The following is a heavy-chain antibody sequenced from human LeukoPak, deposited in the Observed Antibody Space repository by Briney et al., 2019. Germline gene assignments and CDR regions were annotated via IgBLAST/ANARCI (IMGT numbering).Heavy chain of an antibody. Sequence: GGSLRLPCAASGFTFSSYSMNWVRQAPGKGLEWVSSISSSGSYIYYADSVKGRFTISRDNAKNSLYLQMNSLSAEDTAVYYCARENSGSLDYWAQGTLVTVSS. D-gene: IGHD1-26*01. V-gene: IGHV3-21*01. CDR3: ARENSGSLDY. J-gene: IGHJ4*02. CDR2: ISSSGSYI. CDR1: GFTFSSYS.